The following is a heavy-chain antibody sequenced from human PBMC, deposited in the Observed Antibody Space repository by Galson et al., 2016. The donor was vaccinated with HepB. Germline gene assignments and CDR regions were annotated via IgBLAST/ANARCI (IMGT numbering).Heavy chain of an antibody. Sequence: SCKASGYTFTTYDINWVRQATGQGLEWMGWMNPNSGNTGYAQNFQGRVTMTWNTSISTAYMELSSLRSEDTAVYYCARGATMFGVVWGFDPWGQGTLVTVSS. CDR3: ARGATMFGVVWGFDP. J-gene: IGHJ5*02. V-gene: IGHV1-8*01. CDR1: GYTFTTYD. D-gene: IGHD3-3*01. CDR2: MNPNSGNT.